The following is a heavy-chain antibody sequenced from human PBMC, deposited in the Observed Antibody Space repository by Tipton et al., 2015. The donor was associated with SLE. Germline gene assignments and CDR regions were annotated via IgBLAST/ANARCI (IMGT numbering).Heavy chain of an antibody. J-gene: IGHJ3*02. D-gene: IGHD2-2*01. CDR3: ARDRGRVVVVPAATPDAFDI. CDR1: GYTFTSYD. V-gene: IGHV1-8*03. CDR2: MNPNSGNT. Sequence: QVQLVQSGAEVKKPGASVKVSCKASGYTFTSYDINWVRQATGQGLEWMGWMNPNSGNTGYAQKFQGRVTITADESTSTAYMELSSLRSEDTAVYYCARDRGRVVVVPAATPDAFDIWGQGTMVTVSS.